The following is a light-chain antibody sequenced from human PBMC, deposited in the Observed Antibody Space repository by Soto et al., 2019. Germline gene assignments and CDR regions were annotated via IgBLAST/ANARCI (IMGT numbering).Light chain of an antibody. Sequence: EIVLTQSPGTLSLSPGERATLSCRASQSVSSSYLAWYQQKPGQAPRLLIYGASSRATSIPDRFSGSGSGTDFTLTISRLEPEDFAVYYCQPYGSSPLTFGGGTKVEIK. V-gene: IGKV3-20*01. J-gene: IGKJ4*01. CDR3: QPYGSSPLT. CDR2: GAS. CDR1: QSVSSSY.